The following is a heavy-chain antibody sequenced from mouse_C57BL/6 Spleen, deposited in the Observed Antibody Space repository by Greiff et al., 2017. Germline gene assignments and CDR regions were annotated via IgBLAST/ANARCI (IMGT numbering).Heavy chain of an antibody. D-gene: IGHD2-3*01. J-gene: IGHJ3*01. V-gene: IGHV1-64*01. CDR1: GYTFTSYW. CDR2: IHPNSGST. Sequence: QVQLQQPGAELVKPGASVKLSCKASGYTFTSYWMHWVKQRPGQGLEWIGTIHPNSGSTNYNEKFKSKATLTVDKSSSTAYMQLSRLTSEDSAVYYCARSGDGCTRGVFAYWGQGTLVTVSA. CDR3: ARSGDGCTRGVFAY.